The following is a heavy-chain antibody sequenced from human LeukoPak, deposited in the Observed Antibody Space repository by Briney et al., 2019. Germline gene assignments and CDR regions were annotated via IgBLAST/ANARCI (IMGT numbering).Heavy chain of an antibody. J-gene: IGHJ4*02. CDR1: ELTLSSNY. D-gene: IGHD3-22*01. CDR3: AKGYYYDNSGESYFDY. V-gene: IGHV3-23*01. CDR2: ISGSGVST. Sequence: GGSLRLSCAASELTLSSNYMSWIRQAPGKGLEWVSVISGSGVSTYYADSVKGRFTISRDNSKNTLYLHMNSLRAEDTAVYYCAKGYYYDNSGESYFDYWGQGTLVTVSS.